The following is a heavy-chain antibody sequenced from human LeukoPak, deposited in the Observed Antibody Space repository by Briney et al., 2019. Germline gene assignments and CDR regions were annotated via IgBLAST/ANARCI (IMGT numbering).Heavy chain of an antibody. CDR3: ARTWGPSRNYYFDY. CDR2: INPSGGST. J-gene: IGHJ4*02. D-gene: IGHD3-16*01. Sequence: EASVSVSCKASGYTFTSYYLHWVRQAPGQGLEWVGIINPSGGSTIDAQKFQGRVTMTRDTSTSTVYMELSSLRSEDTAVYYCARTWGPSRNYYFDYWGQGTPVSVSS. V-gene: IGHV1-46*01. CDR1: GYTFTSYY.